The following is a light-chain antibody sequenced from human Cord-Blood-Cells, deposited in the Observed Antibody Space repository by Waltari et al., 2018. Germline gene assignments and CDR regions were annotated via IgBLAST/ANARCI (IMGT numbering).Light chain of an antibody. CDR3: AAWDDSLNGPV. Sequence: QSVLTQPPSVSEAPRQRVTISCSGSSSNIGNNAVNWYQQLPGKAPKLIIYYDDLRPSGVSDRFSGSMSGTSASLAISGLQSEDEADYYCAAWDDSLNGPVFGGGTKLTVL. CDR1: SSNIGNNA. J-gene: IGLJ3*02. CDR2: YDD. V-gene: IGLV1-36*01.